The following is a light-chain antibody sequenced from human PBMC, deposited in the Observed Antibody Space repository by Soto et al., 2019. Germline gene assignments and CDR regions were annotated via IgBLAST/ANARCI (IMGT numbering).Light chain of an antibody. Sequence: QSALTQPASVSASPGQSIFISCTGTSEDIGAYDYVSWYQQHPGKAPKLILYAVNDRPSGVSSRFSGSKSGNTASLTISGVQPDDEADYYCSSYRSSDTLEVFGTGTHVTVL. CDR3: SSYRSSDTLEV. V-gene: IGLV2-14*01. CDR2: AVN. J-gene: IGLJ1*01. CDR1: SEDIGAYDY.